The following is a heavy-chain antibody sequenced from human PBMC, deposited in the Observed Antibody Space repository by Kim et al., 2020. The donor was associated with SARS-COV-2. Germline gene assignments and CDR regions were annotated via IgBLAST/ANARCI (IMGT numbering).Heavy chain of an antibody. CDR2: IIPKFGAA. Sequence: SVKVSCKASGGTFSSYAINWVRQAPGQGLEWMGGIIPKFGAANNAQKFQGRVTITADESASTAYMELRSLRSEDTAVYYCARDNSSSFRDAFDIWGQGT. CDR3: ARDNSSSFRDAFDI. V-gene: IGHV1-69*13. CDR1: GGTFSSYA. D-gene: IGHD6-6*01. J-gene: IGHJ3*02.